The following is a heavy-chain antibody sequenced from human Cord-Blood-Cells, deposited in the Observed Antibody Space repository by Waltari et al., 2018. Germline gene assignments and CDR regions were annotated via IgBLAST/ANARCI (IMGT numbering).Heavy chain of an antibody. J-gene: IGHJ5*02. CDR2: IIPIFGTA. D-gene: IGHD6-6*01. V-gene: IGHV1-69*01. CDR1: GGTFSSYA. Sequence: QVQLVQSGAEVKKPGSSVKVSCKASGGTFSSYAISWLRPAPGQGLEWMGGIIPIFGTANYAQKFQGRVTITADESTSTAYMELSSLRSEDTAVYYCARGGRSMAARRANWFDPWGQGTLVTVSS. CDR3: ARGGRSMAARRANWFDP.